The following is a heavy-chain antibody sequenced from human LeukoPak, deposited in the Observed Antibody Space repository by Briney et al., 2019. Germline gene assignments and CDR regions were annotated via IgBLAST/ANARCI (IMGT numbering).Heavy chain of an antibody. CDR3: ARRNDFDI. CDR2: IYSSGST. CDR1: GCSITGYH. V-gene: IGHV4-4*08. J-gene: IGHJ3*02. Sequence: SEPLSLTCTVSGCSITGYHWSWIRQPPGKGLEWIGYIYSSGSTEYKPSLKSRATISADTSKNQFSLKLTSVTAAHTAIYYCARRNDFDIWGQGTMVTVSS.